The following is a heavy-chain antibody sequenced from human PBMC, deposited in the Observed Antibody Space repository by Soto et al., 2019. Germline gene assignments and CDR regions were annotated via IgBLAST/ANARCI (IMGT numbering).Heavy chain of an antibody. D-gene: IGHD6-19*01. V-gene: IGHV3-23*01. CDR3: AKDEGVAGTVDFDAFDI. Sequence: EVQLLESGGGLVQPGGSLRLSCAASGFTFSSYAMSWVRQAPGKGLEWVSAISGSGSATYYADSVKGRFTISRDNSKITLYLQMNSLRAEDTAVFDYAKDEGVAGTVDFDAFDICGQGTMVTVSS. CDR2: ISGSGSAT. CDR1: GFTFSSYA. J-gene: IGHJ3*02.